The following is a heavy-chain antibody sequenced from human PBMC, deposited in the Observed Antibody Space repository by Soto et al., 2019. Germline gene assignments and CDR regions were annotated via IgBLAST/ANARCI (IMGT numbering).Heavy chain of an antibody. Sequence: SVTVSCKASGGTFSSYAISWVRQAPGQGLEWMGGITPIFGTANYAQKFQGRVTITADESTSTAYMELSSLRSEDTAVYYCARDGIAVAGTAYYYYGMDVWGQGTSVTVYS. V-gene: IGHV1-69*13. CDR3: ARDGIAVAGTAYYYYGMDV. CDR1: GGTFSSYA. J-gene: IGHJ6*02. CDR2: ITPIFGTA. D-gene: IGHD6-19*01.